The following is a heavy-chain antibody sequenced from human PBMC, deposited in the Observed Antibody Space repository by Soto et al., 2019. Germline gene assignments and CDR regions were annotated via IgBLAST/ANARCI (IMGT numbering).Heavy chain of an antibody. J-gene: IGHJ6*02. CDR1: VDSISTYY. Sequence: SETLSLTCTVSVDSISTYYWSWIRRPAGKGLEWIGRIDASGNTNYNPSLKSRLTISVDTSKNHFSLRLTSVTAADTAVYYCARDLWVEPELYYYGMDVWGQGTTVTVSS. CDR2: IDASGNT. D-gene: IGHD1-1*01. CDR3: ARDLWVEPELYYYGMDV. V-gene: IGHV4-4*07.